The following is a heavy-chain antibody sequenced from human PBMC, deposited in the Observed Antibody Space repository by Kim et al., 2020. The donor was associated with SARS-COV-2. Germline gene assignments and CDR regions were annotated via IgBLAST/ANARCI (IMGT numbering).Heavy chain of an antibody. Sequence: SETLSLTCSVSGVSLSSDHYYWSWIRQTPGKGLEYIGYIHYTGSTTYNVSLKSRVTISRDTSKNQFSLKLTSVTAADTAVYFCARGWRAGSSWYYFDYWGQGTLVTVSS. CDR1: GVSLSSDHYY. D-gene: IGHD6-13*01. CDR2: IHYTGST. J-gene: IGHJ4*02. CDR3: ARGWRAGSSWYYFDY. V-gene: IGHV4-61*01.